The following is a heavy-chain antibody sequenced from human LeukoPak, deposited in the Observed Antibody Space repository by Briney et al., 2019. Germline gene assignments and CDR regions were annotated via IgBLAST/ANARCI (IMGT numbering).Heavy chain of an antibody. CDR1: GYTFTGYY. V-gene: IGHV1-2*02. D-gene: IGHD1-26*01. Sequence: GASVKVSCKASGYTFTGYYMHWVRQAPGQGLEWMGWINANSGGTNYAQKFQGRVTMTRDTSISTTYMELSRLTSDDTAVYYCATDRGYGSGSPGYWGQGTLVTVSS. CDR3: ATDRGYGSGSPGY. J-gene: IGHJ4*02. CDR2: INANSGGT.